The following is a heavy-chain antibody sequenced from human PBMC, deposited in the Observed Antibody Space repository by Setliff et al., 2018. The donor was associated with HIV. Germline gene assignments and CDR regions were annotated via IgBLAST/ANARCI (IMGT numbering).Heavy chain of an antibody. V-gene: IGHV3-23*01. J-gene: IGHJ6*03. CDR3: AKNARDYDYYYMDV. Sequence: PSETLSLSCAASGFTFSSYAMSWVRQAPGKGLEWVSAISGSGGSTYYADSVKGRFTISRDNSKNTLYLQMNSLRAEDTAVYYCAKNARDYDYYYMDVWGKGTTVTVSS. CDR1: GFTFSSYA. CDR2: ISGSGGST.